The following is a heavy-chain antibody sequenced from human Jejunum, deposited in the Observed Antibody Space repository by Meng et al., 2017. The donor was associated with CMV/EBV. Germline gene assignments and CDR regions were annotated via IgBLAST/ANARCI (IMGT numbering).Heavy chain of an antibody. CDR1: GFTFSSYN. Sequence: AAVGFTFSSYNRNWVRQAPGKGLEWVSSISSSSTYIYYADSVKGRFTISRDNAKNSLYLQMNSLRAEDTAVYYCASHYDFWSGSDYWGQGTLVTVSS. CDR3: ASHYDFWSGSDY. J-gene: IGHJ4*02. CDR2: ISSSSTYI. V-gene: IGHV3-21*01. D-gene: IGHD3-3*01.